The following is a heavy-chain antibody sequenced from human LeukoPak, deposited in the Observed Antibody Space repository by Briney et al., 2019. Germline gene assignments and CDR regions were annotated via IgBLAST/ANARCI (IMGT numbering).Heavy chain of an antibody. J-gene: IGHJ3*02. CDR3: AKGTGRYFDWSLDAFDI. Sequence: PGGSLRLSCAASGFTFSSYGMHWVRQAPGKGLERVAFIRYDGSNKYCADSVKGRFTISRDNSKNTLYLQMNSLRAEDTAVYYCAKGTGRYFDWSLDAFDIWGQGTMVTVSS. V-gene: IGHV3-30*02. CDR1: GFTFSSYG. D-gene: IGHD3-9*01. CDR2: IRYDGSNK.